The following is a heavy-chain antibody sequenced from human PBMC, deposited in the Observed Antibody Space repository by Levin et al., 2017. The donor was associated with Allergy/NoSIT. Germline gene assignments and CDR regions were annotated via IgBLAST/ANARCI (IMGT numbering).Heavy chain of an antibody. D-gene: IGHD6-25*01. CDR2: TYYRSEWYN. CDR3: AGGRPSAASRVFDS. Sequence: SQTLSLTCAISGDSVSSNSGAWNWIRQSPSRGLEWLGRTYYRSEWYNDYAVSVKSRITISPDTSKNQFSLQLNSVTPEDTAVYYCAGGRPSAASRVFDSWGQGTLVTVSS. V-gene: IGHV6-1*01. J-gene: IGHJ4*02. CDR1: GDSVSSNSGA.